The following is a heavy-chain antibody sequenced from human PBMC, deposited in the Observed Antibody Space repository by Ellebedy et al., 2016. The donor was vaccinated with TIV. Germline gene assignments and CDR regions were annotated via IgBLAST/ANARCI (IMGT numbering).Heavy chain of an antibody. CDR3: AKDGATGTTGGMDV. Sequence: GGSLRLXXTASGFTFSDFGMPRVRQAPGMGLAWVAVISYDGSNDYSTDSVKGRFTLSRDNSKNTLFLQMNNLGADDSAVYYCAKDGATGTTGGMDVWGQGTTVTVSS. CDR1: GFTFSDFG. D-gene: IGHD1-1*01. CDR2: ISYDGSND. V-gene: IGHV3-30*18. J-gene: IGHJ6*02.